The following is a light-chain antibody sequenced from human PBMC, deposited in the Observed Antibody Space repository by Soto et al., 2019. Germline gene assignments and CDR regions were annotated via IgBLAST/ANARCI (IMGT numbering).Light chain of an antibody. CDR1: QSVLYSSNNKNY. V-gene: IGKV4-1*01. CDR2: WAS. Sequence: DIVMTQSPDSLAVSLGERATINCKSSQSVLYSSNNKNYLTWYQQKPGQPPKLLIFWASIRESGVPDRFSGSGSGTDFTLTISSLQAEDVAVYYCQQYCGTPPTFGQGTKVEIK. CDR3: QQYCGTPPT. J-gene: IGKJ1*01.